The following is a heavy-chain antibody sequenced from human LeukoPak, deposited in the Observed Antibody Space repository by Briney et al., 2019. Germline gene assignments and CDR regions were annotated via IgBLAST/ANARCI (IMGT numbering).Heavy chain of an antibody. CDR1: GFTFSSYA. CDR2: ISGSGDST. Sequence: GESLRLSCAASGFTFSSYAMSWVRQAPGKGLDWVSAISGSGDSTYYADSVKGRFTISRDNSKNTLYLQMNSLRAEDTAVYYCTKDPRAIVVVVTAHDAFDIWGQGTMVTVSS. CDR3: TKDPRAIVVVVTAHDAFDI. D-gene: IGHD2-15*01. J-gene: IGHJ3*02. V-gene: IGHV3-23*01.